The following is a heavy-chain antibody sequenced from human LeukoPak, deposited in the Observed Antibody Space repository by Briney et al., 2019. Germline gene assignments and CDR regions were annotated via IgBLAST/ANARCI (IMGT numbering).Heavy chain of an antibody. CDR3: ARDPKSYYYDSSGYYYDY. V-gene: IGHV3-21*01. Sequence: KPGGSLILSCAASGFTFSSYSMNWVRQAPGKGLEWVSSISSSSSYIYYADSVKGRFTISRDNAKNSLYLQMNSLRAEDTAVYYCARDPKSYYYDSSGYYYDYWGQGTLVTVSS. CDR1: GFTFSSYS. CDR2: ISSSSSYI. J-gene: IGHJ4*02. D-gene: IGHD3-22*01.